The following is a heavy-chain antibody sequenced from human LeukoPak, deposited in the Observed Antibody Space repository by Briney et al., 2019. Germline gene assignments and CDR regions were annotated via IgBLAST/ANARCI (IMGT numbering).Heavy chain of an antibody. CDR3: ARDLLVGATGEYYFDY. V-gene: IGHV3-21*01. CDR2: ISSSSSYI. Sequence: GGSLRLSRAASGFTFSSYSMNWVRQAPGKGLEWVSSISSSSSYIYYADSVKGRFTISRDNAKNSLYLQMNSLRAEDTAVYYCARDLLVGATGEYYFDYWGQGTLVTVSS. J-gene: IGHJ4*02. CDR1: GFTFSSYS. D-gene: IGHD1-26*01.